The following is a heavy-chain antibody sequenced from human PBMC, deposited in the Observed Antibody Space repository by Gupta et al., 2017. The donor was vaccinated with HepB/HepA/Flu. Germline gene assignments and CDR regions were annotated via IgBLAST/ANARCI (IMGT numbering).Heavy chain of an antibody. CDR3: ARDGAKWNQDY. D-gene: IGHD1-14*01. J-gene: IGHJ4*02. Sequence: QVQLVESGGGLVQPGRSLRLSCAASGFTFTRFGFHWFRQAPGKGLEWMGMISTNENNKYYPGSVKGRFTMSRDNSKNTLLLQLNSLRLEETAVYYCARDGAKWNQDYWGQGTLVIVSS. CDR2: ISTNENNK. V-gene: IGHV3-30-3*01. CDR1: GFTFTRFG.